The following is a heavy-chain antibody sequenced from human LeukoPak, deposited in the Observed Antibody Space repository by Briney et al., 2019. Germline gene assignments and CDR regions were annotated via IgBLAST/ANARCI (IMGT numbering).Heavy chain of an antibody. Sequence: SVKVSCKASGYTFTSYAMHWVRQAPGQGLEWMGGIIPIFGTANYAQRFQGRVTITADESTSTAYMELSSLRSEDTAVYYCARAPYGMDVWGQGTTVTVSS. V-gene: IGHV1-69*13. CDR1: GYTFTSYA. CDR2: IIPIFGTA. CDR3: ARAPYGMDV. J-gene: IGHJ6*02.